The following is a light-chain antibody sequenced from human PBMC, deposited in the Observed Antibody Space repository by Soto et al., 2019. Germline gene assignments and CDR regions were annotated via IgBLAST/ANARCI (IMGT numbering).Light chain of an antibody. V-gene: IGLV2-11*01. CDR2: DVT. CDR3: CSYAGSYTTDV. J-gene: IGLJ1*01. Sequence: QSALTQPRSVSGSPGQSVTISCTGTRSDVGGYNYVSWYRQHPGKAPKVMIYDVTKRPSGVPDRFSGSKSGNTASLTISGLQVEDEADYYCCSYAGSYTTDVFGTGTKVTVL. CDR1: RSDVGGYNY.